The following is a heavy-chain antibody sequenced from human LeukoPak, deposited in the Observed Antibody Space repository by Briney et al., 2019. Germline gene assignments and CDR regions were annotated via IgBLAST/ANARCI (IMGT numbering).Heavy chain of an antibody. V-gene: IGHV4-4*02. CDR1: GRSISSTNW. CDR3: ARLVSEYGDYATYYYYYMDV. Sequence: PSETLSLTCAVSGRSISSTNWWSWVRQPPGKGLEWIGEISHSGTTIYNPSLKSRVTISVATSKNQSSLKLSSVTAADTAVYYCARLVSEYGDYATYYYYYMDVWGKGTTVTISS. D-gene: IGHD4-17*01. J-gene: IGHJ6*03. CDR2: ISHSGTT.